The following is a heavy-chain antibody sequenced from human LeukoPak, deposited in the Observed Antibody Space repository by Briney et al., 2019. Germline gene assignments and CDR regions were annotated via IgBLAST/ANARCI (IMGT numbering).Heavy chain of an antibody. D-gene: IGHD1-26*01. V-gene: IGHV3-49*03. CDR1: GFTFGDYA. CDR2: IRSKAYGGTT. CDR3: TRVKFGGSHSHSGSAGFDP. Sequence: PGGSLRLSCTASGFTFGDYAMSWFRQAPGKGLEWVGFIRSKAYGGTTEYAASVKGRFTISRDDSKSIAYLQMNSLKTGDTAVYYCTRVKFGGSHSHSGSAGFDPWGQGTLVTVSS. J-gene: IGHJ5*02.